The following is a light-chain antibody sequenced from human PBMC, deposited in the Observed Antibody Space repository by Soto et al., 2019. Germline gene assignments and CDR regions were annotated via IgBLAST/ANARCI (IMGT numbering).Light chain of an antibody. CDR2: DAS. V-gene: IGKV3-11*01. CDR3: LQYNSYPWT. CDR1: QSVSSY. J-gene: IGKJ1*01. Sequence: EIVLTQSAATLSLSPGERATLSCRASQSVSSYLAWYQQKPGQAPRLLIYDASNRATGIPARFSGSGSGTEFTLTISSLQPDDFATYYCLQYNSYPWTFGQRTKVDIK.